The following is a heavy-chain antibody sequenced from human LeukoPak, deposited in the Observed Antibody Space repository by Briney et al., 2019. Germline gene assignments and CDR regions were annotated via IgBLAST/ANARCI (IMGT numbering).Heavy chain of an antibody. CDR2: IYTSGST. V-gene: IGHV4-4*07. J-gene: IGHJ6*03. CDR1: GGSISSYY. CDR3: ARGAAGPPDSGYSYYYMDV. D-gene: IGHD1-26*01. Sequence: SETLSLTCTVSGGSISSYYWSWIRQPAGKGLEWIGRIYTSGSTNCNPSLKSRVTMSVDTSKNQFSLKLSSVTAADTAVYYCARGAAGPPDSGYSYYYMDVWGKGTTVTISS.